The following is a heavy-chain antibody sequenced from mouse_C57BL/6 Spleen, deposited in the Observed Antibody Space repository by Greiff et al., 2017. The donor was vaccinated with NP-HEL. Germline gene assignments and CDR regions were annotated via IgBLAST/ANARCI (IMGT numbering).Heavy chain of an antibody. CDR1: GYSFTDYN. J-gene: IGHJ4*01. CDR3: ARPGYYGSLYYYAMDY. Sequence: EVQLQESGPELVKPGASVKISCKASGYSFTDYNMNWVKQSNGKSLELIGVINPNYGTTSYNQKFKGKATLTVDQSSSTAYMQLNSLTSEDSAVYYCARPGYYGSLYYYAMDYWGQGTSVTVSS. CDR2: INPNYGTT. D-gene: IGHD1-1*01. V-gene: IGHV1-39*01.